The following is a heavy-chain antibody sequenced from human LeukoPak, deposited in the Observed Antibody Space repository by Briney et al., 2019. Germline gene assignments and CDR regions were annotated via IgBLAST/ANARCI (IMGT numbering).Heavy chain of an antibody. CDR3: ARERMYAGGYPYYFDY. CDR2: IYYSGST. D-gene: IGHD3-10*01. V-gene: IGHV4-59*12. CDR1: GGSISSYY. J-gene: IGHJ4*02. Sequence: PSETLSLTCTASGGSISSYYWSWIRQPPGKGLEWIGYIYYSGSTNYNPSLKSRVTISVDTSKNQFSLQLNSVTPEDTAVYYCARERMYAGGYPYYFDYWGRGTLVTVSS.